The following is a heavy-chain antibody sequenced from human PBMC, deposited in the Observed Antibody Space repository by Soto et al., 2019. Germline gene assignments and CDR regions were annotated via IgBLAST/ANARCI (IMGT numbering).Heavy chain of an antibody. V-gene: IGHV4-31*03. CDR2: IHYSGST. CDR1: GGSISSGGYY. J-gene: IGHJ3*02. Sequence: TSETLSLTCTVSGGSISSGGYYWSWIRQHPGKGLEWLGYIHYSGSTYYNPSLKSRVTISVDTSKKQFSLKLSSVTAADTAVYYCARETRTLDAFDIWGQGTMVTVSS. CDR3: ARETRTLDAFDI.